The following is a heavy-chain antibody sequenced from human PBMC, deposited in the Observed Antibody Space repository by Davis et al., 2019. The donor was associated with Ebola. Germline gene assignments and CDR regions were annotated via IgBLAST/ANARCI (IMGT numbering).Heavy chain of an antibody. J-gene: IGHJ4*02. CDR2: IDRDGSIT. V-gene: IGHV3-74*01. D-gene: IGHD6-6*01. CDR1: GFTFSSYW. Sequence: GESLKISCAASGFTFSSYWMHWVRQAPGEGLVWVSRIDRDGSITRYADSVKGRFTISRDNSKNTLYLQMNSLRAEDTAVYYCAKEQSSGSSIAALFDYWGQGTLVTVSS. CDR3: AKEQSSGSSIAALFDY.